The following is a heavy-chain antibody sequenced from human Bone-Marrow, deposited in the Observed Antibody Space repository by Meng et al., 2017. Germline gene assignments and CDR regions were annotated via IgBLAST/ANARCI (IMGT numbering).Heavy chain of an antibody. CDR2: IYTSGST. J-gene: IGHJ3*02. Sequence: LRLSCTVSGGSISSGSYYWSWIRQPAGKGLEWIGRIYTSGSTNYNPSLKSRATISVDTSKNQFSLKLSSVTAADTAVYYCARHIHYYDSSGYYYDAFDIWGQGTMVTVSS. CDR3: ARHIHYYDSSGYYYDAFDI. D-gene: IGHD3-22*01. V-gene: IGHV4-61*02. CDR1: GGSISSGSYY.